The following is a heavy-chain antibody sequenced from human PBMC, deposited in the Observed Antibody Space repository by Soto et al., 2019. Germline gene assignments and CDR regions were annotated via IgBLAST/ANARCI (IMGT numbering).Heavy chain of an antibody. J-gene: IGHJ5*02. D-gene: IGHD3-22*01. V-gene: IGHV4-4*02. CDR3: ARTGKFYYYDTTGLPFDP. Sequence: QVHLKESGPGLVKPSGTLSLTCTVSGDTISSTRWWSWVRLSPGKVLEWIGEIYHLGRTNYNPSRTIRVNLSIDKSNNQVSLTLTSGTAADTAVDFCARTGKFYYYDTTGLPFDPWGPGILGTVSS. CDR1: GDTISSTRW. CDR2: IYHLGRT.